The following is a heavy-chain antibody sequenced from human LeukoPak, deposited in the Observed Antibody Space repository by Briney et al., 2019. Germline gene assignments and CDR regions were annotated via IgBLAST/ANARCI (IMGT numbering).Heavy chain of an antibody. CDR3: ARDVNLLFFDV. CDR1: GFTFSTYV. V-gene: IGHV3-74*01. Sequence: GGSLRLSCAASGFTFSTYVMHWVRQAPGKGLMWVSRISHDGTDTSYADPMKGRFTISRDNAKNTLYLQMNSLRADDTAVYYCARDVNLLFFDVWGRGSLVTVSS. D-gene: IGHD2/OR15-2a*01. CDR2: ISHDGTDT. J-gene: IGHJ2*01.